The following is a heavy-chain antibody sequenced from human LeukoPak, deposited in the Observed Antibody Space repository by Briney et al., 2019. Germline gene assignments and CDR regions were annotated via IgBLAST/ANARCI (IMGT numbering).Heavy chain of an antibody. D-gene: IGHD5-24*01. CDR2: ISSSSSYI. J-gene: IGHJ6*03. CDR3: ARTEMATLYYYYYMDV. CDR1: GFTFSSYS. V-gene: IGHV3-21*04. Sequence: GGSLRLSCAASGFTFSSYSMNWVRQAPGKGLEWVSSISSSSSYIYYADSVKGRFTISRDNAKNSLYLQMNSLRAEDTAVYYCARTEMATLYYYYYMDVWGKGTTVTVSS.